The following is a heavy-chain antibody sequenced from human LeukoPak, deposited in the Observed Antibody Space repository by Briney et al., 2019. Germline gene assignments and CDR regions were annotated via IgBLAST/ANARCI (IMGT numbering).Heavy chain of an antibody. V-gene: IGHV3-30-3*01. J-gene: IGHJ5*02. CDR1: GFTFSSYA. D-gene: IGHD4-23*01. Sequence: GGSLRLSCAASGFTFSSYAMHWVRQAPGKGLEWVAVISYDGSNKYYADSVKGRFTISRDNSKNTLYLQMNSLRAEDTAVYYCARDFQGATVVTPTVYNWFDPWGQGTLVTVSS. CDR2: ISYDGSNK. CDR3: ARDFQGATVVTPTVYNWFDP.